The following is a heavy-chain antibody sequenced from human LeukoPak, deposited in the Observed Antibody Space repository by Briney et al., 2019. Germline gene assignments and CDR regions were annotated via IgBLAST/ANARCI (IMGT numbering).Heavy chain of an antibody. D-gene: IGHD2-8*02. CDR1: IVSFSSYG. V-gene: IGHV3-23*01. Sequence: PGGSLRLSCAASIVSFSSYGMHWVRQAPGKGLEWVSAISGSGGSTYYADSVKGRFTISRDNSKNTLYLQMNSLRAEDTAVYYCAKDVWSYGMDVWGQGTTVTVSS. J-gene: IGHJ6*02. CDR2: ISGSGGST. CDR3: AKDVWSYGMDV.